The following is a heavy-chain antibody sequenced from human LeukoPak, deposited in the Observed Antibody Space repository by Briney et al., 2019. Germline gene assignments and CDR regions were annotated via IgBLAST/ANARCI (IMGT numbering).Heavy chain of an antibody. J-gene: IGHJ4*02. CDR3: AWAGGNLLLLDF. Sequence: GGSLKLSCAASGSLISGSAMHWVRQVSGKGLQWIGHVRSKENNYATTYGASMEGRFTISRDDSKNTAYLQMDSLKTEDTAVYYCAWAGGNLLLLDFWGRGTLVTVSS. CDR1: GSLISGSA. D-gene: IGHD2-15*01. V-gene: IGHV3-73*01. CDR2: VRSKENNYAT.